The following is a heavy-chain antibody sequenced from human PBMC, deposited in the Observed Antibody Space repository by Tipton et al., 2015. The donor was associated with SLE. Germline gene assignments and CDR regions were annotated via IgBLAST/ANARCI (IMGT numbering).Heavy chain of an antibody. J-gene: IGHJ3*02. CDR2: IYTSGST. V-gene: IGHV4-4*08. CDR1: GGSISSYY. CDR3: ARDGDGGSGSYDAFDI. D-gene: IGHD3-10*01. Sequence: TLSLTCTVSGGSISSYYWSWIRQPPGKGLEWIGYIYTSGSTNYNPSLKSRVTISVDTSKNQFSLKLSSVTAADTAVYYCARDGDGGSGSYDAFDIWGQGTMVTVSS.